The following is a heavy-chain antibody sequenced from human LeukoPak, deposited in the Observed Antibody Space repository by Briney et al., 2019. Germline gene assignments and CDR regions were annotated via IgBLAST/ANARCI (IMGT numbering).Heavy chain of an antibody. CDR3: ARIAVAGIDY. D-gene: IGHD6-19*01. V-gene: IGHV7-4-1*02. J-gene: IGHJ4*02. Sequence: ASVKVSCKASGYTFTSYYMHWVRQAPGQGLERMGWINTNTGNPTYAQGFTGRFVFSLDTSVSTAYLQISSLKAEDTAVYYCARIAVAGIDYWGQGTLVTVSS. CDR2: INTNTGNP. CDR1: GYTFTSYY.